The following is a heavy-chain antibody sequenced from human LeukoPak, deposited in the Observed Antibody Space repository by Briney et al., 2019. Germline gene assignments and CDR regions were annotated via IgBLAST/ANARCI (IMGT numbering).Heavy chain of an antibody. D-gene: IGHD2-8*01. J-gene: IGHJ4*02. Sequence: PGGSLRLSCAASGFTFRNLGMHWVRQAPGKGLEWVAFVENDGRTKYYADSVKGRFTISRDNSKNTLYLQMNSLRAEDTAVYYCAKDRQEVYYFDYWGQGTLVTVSS. CDR2: VENDGRTK. CDR1: GFTFRNLG. CDR3: AKDRQEVYYFDY. V-gene: IGHV3-30*02.